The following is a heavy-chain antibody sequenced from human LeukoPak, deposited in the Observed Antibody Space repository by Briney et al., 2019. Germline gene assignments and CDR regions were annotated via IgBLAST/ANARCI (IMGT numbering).Heavy chain of an antibody. CDR3: ARDPGSGWYGVDY. V-gene: IGHV4-61*02. J-gene: IGHJ4*02. D-gene: IGHD6-19*01. Sequence: PSETLSLTCTVSGGSISSGSYYWSWIRQPAGKGLEWIGRIYTSGSTNYNPSLKSRVTISVDTSKNQFSLKLSSVTAADTAVYYCARDPGSGWYGVDYWGQGPLVTVSS. CDR2: IYTSGST. CDR1: GGSISSGSYY.